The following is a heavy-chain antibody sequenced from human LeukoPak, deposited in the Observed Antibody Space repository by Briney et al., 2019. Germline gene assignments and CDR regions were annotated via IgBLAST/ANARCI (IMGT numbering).Heavy chain of an antibody. J-gene: IGHJ4*02. CDR3: ATGRFGTEPLFDY. Sequence: GASVKVSCKASGVSFSTYTFNWVRQAPGQGLEWLGGIIPVFGATNYAQKFQGRVTIAADESTSTAYMELSSLTSEDTAVYYCATGRFGTEPLFDYWGQGTLVTVSP. CDR1: GVSFSTYT. D-gene: IGHD1-14*01. V-gene: IGHV1-69*01. CDR2: IIPVFGAT.